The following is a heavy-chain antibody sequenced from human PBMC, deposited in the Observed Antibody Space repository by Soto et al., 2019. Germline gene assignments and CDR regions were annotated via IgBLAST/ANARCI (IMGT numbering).Heavy chain of an antibody. J-gene: IGHJ6*02. D-gene: IGHD4-4*01. CDR1: GGTFSSYA. CDR3: ATTQATVGDYYYGMDG. Sequence: SVKVSCKASGGTFSSYAISWVRQAPGQGLEWMGGIIPIFGTANYAQKFQGRVTITADESTSTAYMELSSLRSEDTAVYYCATTQATVGDYYYGMDGSGQGTMVTVAS. CDR2: IIPIFGTA. V-gene: IGHV1-69*13.